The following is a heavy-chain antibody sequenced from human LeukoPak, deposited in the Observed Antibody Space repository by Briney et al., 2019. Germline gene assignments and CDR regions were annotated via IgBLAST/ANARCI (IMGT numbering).Heavy chain of an antibody. CDR1: GFTFSSYG. CDR2: ISYDGSNK. Sequence: GGSLRLSCAASGFTFSSYGMHWVRQAPGKGLEWVAVISYDGSNKYYADSVKGRFTISRDNSKNTLYLQMNSLRAEDTAVYYCAGTTVTTDDAFDIWGQGTMVTVSS. V-gene: IGHV3-30*03. J-gene: IGHJ3*02. CDR3: AGTTVTTDDAFDI. D-gene: IGHD4-17*01.